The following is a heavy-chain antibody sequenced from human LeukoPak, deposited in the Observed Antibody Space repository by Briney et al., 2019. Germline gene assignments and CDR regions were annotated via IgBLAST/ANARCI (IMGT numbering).Heavy chain of an antibody. CDR3: ARDHSSGWYSDYFDY. Sequence: GGSLRLSCAASGFTFSSYSMNWVRQAPGKGLEWVAVIWYDGSNKYYADSVKGRFTISRDNSKSTLYLQMNSLRAEDTAVYYCARDHSSGWYSDYFDYWGQGTLVTVSS. V-gene: IGHV3-33*08. J-gene: IGHJ4*02. CDR1: GFTFSSYS. CDR2: IWYDGSNK. D-gene: IGHD6-19*01.